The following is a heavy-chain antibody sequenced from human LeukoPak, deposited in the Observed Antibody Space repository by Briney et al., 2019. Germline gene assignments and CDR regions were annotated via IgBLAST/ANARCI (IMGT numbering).Heavy chain of an antibody. Sequence: SVKVSCKASVGTFSSYAISWVRQAPGQGLEWMGAIIPIFGTANYAQKFQGRVTITADESTSTAYMELSSLRSEDTAVYYCARDVSYDYVWGSYRYPGWGYYYYGMYVWGQGTTVTVSS. J-gene: IGHJ6*02. V-gene: IGHV1-69*13. D-gene: IGHD3-16*02. CDR3: ARDVSYDYVWGSYRYPGWGYYYYGMYV. CDR2: IIPIFGTA. CDR1: VGTFSSYA.